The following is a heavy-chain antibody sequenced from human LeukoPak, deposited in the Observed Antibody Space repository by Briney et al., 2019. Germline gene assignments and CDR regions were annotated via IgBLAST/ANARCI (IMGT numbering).Heavy chain of an antibody. D-gene: IGHD3-22*01. V-gene: IGHV3-30*09. CDR2: IWYDGSNK. Sequence: GGSLRLSCAASGFTFSSYWMHWVRQAPGKGLEWVAVIWYDGSNKYYADSVKGRFAISRDNSKNTLYLQMNSLRAEDTAVYYCARGVHRSYDSSGVDSWGQGTLVTVSS. J-gene: IGHJ5*01. CDR3: ARGVHRSYDSSGVDS. CDR1: GFTFSSYW.